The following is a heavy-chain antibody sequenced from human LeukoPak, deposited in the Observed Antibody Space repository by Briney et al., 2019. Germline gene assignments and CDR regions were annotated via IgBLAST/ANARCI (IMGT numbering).Heavy chain of an antibody. Sequence: AETLSLTCTVSGGSISSYYWSWIRQPPGKGLEWIGYIYYSGSTNYNPPFKSRVTISVDTSKNQFSLKLSSVTAADTAVYYCARELTSPYYYDSSGYAFDIWGQGTMVTVSS. CDR3: ARELTSPYYYDSSGYAFDI. V-gene: IGHV4-59*01. CDR1: GGSISSYY. D-gene: IGHD3-22*01. J-gene: IGHJ3*02. CDR2: IYYSGST.